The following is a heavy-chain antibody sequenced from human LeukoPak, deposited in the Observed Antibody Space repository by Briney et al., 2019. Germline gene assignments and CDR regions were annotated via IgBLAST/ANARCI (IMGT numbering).Heavy chain of an antibody. V-gene: IGHV3-7*01. CDR2: IRQDGSDK. CDR3: ARDRDCGDGGCYPHFDY. CDR1: GFTFSSNW. Sequence: PGGSLRVSCAASGFTFSSNWMSWVRQAPGKGLEWVANIRQDGSDKYYMDSVKGRFTISRDNAKNSLSLQMNSLRVEDTAVYYCARDRDCGDGGCYPHFDYWGQGVRVTVSS. J-gene: IGHJ4*02. D-gene: IGHD2-15*01.